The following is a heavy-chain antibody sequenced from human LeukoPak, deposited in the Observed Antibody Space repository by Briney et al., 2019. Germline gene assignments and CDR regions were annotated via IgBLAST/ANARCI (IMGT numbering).Heavy chain of an antibody. CDR1: GGSFSGYY. CDR2: INHSGST. CDR3: ARGHASYSYGFRY. J-gene: IGHJ4*02. V-gene: IGHV4-34*01. Sequence: KPSETLSLTCAVYGGSFSGYYWSWIRQPPGKGLEWIGEINHSGSTNYNPSLKSRVTISVDTSKNQFSLKLSSVTAADTAVYYCARGHASYSYGFRYWGQGTLVTVSS. D-gene: IGHD5-18*01.